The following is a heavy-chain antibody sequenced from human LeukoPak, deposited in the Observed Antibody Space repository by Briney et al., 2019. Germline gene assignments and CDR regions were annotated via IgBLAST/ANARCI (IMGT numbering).Heavy chain of an antibody. V-gene: IGHV3-7*01. Sequence: GGSLRLSCAASGFTFSSYWMSWVRQAPGKGLQWVVNIKLDGSENYYVDSVRGRFTISRDNAKNSVFLQMTSLRVDDTAVYYCARDAEGRRYSPQDYWGQGTLVTVSS. D-gene: IGHD5-18*01. J-gene: IGHJ4*02. CDR1: GFTFSSYW. CDR3: ARDAEGRRYSPQDY. CDR2: IKLDGSEN.